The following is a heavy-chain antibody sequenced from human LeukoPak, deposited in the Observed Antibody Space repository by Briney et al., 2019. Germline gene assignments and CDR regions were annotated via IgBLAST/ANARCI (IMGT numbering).Heavy chain of an antibody. D-gene: IGHD3-22*01. CDR1: GYTFTGYY. Sequence: GASVKVSCKASGYTFTGYYMHWVRQAPGQGLEWMGWINPNSGDTNYAQKFQGRVTMTRDTSISPAYMELSRLRSDDTAVYYCARDLGYDSSGYWYWGQGTLVTVSS. J-gene: IGHJ4*02. V-gene: IGHV1-2*02. CDR3: ARDLGYDSSGYWY. CDR2: INPNSGDT.